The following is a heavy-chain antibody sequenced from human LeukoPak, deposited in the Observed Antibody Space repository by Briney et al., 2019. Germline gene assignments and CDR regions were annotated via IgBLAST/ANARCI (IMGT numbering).Heavy chain of an antibody. CDR3: ARVGYYDNRDPFVY. D-gene: IGHD3-22*01. J-gene: IGHJ4*02. CDR1: GFTFRSYT. V-gene: IGHV3-21*01. Sequence: GGSLRLSCAASGFTFRSYTMNWVRQAAGKGLEWVASISSSSRDINYADSVKRRFTLSRDKAKNSLYLQMKSLRAEDTAAYHCARVGYYDNRDPFVYWGQGNLVTVSS. CDR2: ISSSSRDI.